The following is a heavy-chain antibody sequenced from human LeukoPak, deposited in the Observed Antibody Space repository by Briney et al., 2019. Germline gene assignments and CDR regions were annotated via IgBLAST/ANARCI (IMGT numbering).Heavy chain of an antibody. CDR2: INTNTGNP. CDR3: ARDEIDY. CDR1: GYTFTGCY. J-gene: IGHJ4*02. V-gene: IGHV7-4-1*02. Sequence: ASVKVSCKASGYTFTGCYMHWVRQAPGQGLEWMGWINTNTGNPTYAQGFTGRFVFSLDTSVSTAYLQITSLKAGDTAVYYCARDEIDYWGQGTLVTVSS.